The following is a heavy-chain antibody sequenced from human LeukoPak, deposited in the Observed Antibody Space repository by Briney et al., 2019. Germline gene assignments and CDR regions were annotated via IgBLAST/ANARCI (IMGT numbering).Heavy chain of an antibody. CDR2: IYYSGST. Sequence: PSETLSLTCTVSGGSISSGSYYWSWIRQPPGKGLEWIGFIYYSGSTNYNPSLRSRVTISVDTSKNQFSLKLTSVTAADTALYYFDLWGRGTLVTVSS. V-gene: IGHV4-61*01. J-gene: IGHJ2*01. CDR1: GGSISSGSYY. CDR3: DL.